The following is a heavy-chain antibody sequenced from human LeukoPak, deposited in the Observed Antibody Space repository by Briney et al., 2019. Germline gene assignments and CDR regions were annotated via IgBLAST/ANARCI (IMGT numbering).Heavy chain of an antibody. CDR2: INPSGGST. V-gene: IGHV1-46*01. CDR3: ARDYRYIVATTPFDY. CDR1: GYTFTGYY. D-gene: IGHD5-12*01. Sequence: ASVKVSCKASGYTFTGYYMHWVRPAPGQGLEWVGIINPSGGSTSYAQKFQGRVTITADKSTSTAYMELRSLRSDDTAVYYCARDYRYIVATTPFDYWGQGTLVTVSS. J-gene: IGHJ4*02.